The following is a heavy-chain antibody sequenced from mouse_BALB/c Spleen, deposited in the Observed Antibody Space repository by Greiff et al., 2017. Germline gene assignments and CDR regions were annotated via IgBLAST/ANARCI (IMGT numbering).Heavy chain of an antibody. CDR3: ARGAQGGTFDY. J-gene: IGHJ2*01. CDR2: IYPGDGDT. Sequence: VQLQESGAELARPGASVKLSCKASGYTFTSYWMQWVKQRPGQGLEWIGAIYPGDGDTRYTQKFKGKATLTADKSSSTAYMQLSSLASEDSAVYYCARGAQGGTFDYWGQGTTLTVSS. CDR1: GYTFTSYW. V-gene: IGHV1-87*01.